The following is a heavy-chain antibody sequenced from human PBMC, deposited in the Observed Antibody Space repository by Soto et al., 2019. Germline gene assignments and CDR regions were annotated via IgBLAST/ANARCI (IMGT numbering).Heavy chain of an antibody. CDR2: IIPIFGTA. CDR3: ARGIAVAPNEYYFDY. V-gene: IGHV1-69*13. J-gene: IGHJ4*02. Sequence: SVKFSCKASGGTFSSYAISWVRQAPGQGLEWMGGIIPIFGTANYAQEFQGRVTITADESTSTAYMELSSLRSEDTAVYYCARGIAVAPNEYYFDYWGQGTLVTVSS. CDR1: GGTFSSYA. D-gene: IGHD6-19*01.